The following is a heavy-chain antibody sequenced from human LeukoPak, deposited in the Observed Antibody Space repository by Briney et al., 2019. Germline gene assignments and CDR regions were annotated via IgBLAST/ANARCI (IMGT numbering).Heavy chain of an antibody. V-gene: IGHV5-51*01. Sequence: GESLKISCKGSGYSFTNYWIGWVRQMPGKGLEWMGIIYPGDPDTRYSPSFQGQVTISADKSISTAYLQWSSPKASDTAMYYCARRPRKHGDYYFDYWGQGTLVTVSS. J-gene: IGHJ4*02. CDR1: GYSFTNYW. CDR3: ARRPRKHGDYYFDY. CDR2: IYPGDPDT. D-gene: IGHD4-17*01.